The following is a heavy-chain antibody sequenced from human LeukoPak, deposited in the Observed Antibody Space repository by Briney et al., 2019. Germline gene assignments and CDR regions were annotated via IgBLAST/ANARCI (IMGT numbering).Heavy chain of an antibody. CDR3: ARGGSSSWFGVYALDI. Sequence: GGSLRLSCAASGFTFSSYWMHWVRQAPGKGLVWVSRINSDGSSTSYADSVKGRFTISRDNAKNTLYLQMNSLRAEDTAVYYCARGGSSSWFGVYALDIWGQGTMVTVSS. D-gene: IGHD6-13*01. V-gene: IGHV3-74*01. J-gene: IGHJ3*02. CDR2: INSDGSST. CDR1: GFTFSSYW.